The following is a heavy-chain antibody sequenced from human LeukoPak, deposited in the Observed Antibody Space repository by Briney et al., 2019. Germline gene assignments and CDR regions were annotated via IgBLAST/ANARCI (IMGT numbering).Heavy chain of an antibody. CDR3: AKDAFYSSGWYPSRYYYYYMDV. J-gene: IGHJ6*03. Sequence: AGGSLRLSCAASGFTFSSYGMHWVRQAPGKGLEWVAVISYDGSNKYYADSVKGRFTISRDNSKNTLYLQMNSLRAKDTAVYYCAKDAFYSSGWYPSRYYYYYMDVWGKGTTVTVSS. CDR2: ISYDGSNK. D-gene: IGHD6-19*01. CDR1: GFTFSSYG. V-gene: IGHV3-30*18.